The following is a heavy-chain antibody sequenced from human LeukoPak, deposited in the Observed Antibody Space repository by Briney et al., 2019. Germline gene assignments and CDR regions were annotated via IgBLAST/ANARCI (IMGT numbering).Heavy chain of an antibody. CDR1: GASISRGTYY. CDR2: IDSSGTT. V-gene: IGHV4-39*01. CDR3: ARHGYIQFWLY. J-gene: IGHJ4*02. D-gene: IGHD5-18*01. Sequence: AETLSLTCTVSGASISRGTYYWGWIRQSPEKGLEWIGSIDSSGTTHYNSSLKSRIIISVDTSKNQVSLNLTSVTFADTAVYYCARHGYIQFWLYWGQGTQVIVSS.